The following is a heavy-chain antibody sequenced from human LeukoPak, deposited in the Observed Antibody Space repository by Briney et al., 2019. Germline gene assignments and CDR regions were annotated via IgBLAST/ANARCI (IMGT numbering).Heavy chain of an antibody. V-gene: IGHV1-2*02. CDR1: GYTFTGYY. D-gene: IGHD3-10*01. J-gene: IGHJ5*02. CDR2: INPNSGGT. Sequence: ASVKVSCKASGYTFTGYYMHWVRQAPGQGLEWMGWINPNSGGTNYAQKFQGRVTMTRDTSISTAYMELSRLRSDDTAVYYCARDLTGDSVSEYNWFDPWGQGTLVTVSS. CDR3: ARDLTGDSVSEYNWFDP.